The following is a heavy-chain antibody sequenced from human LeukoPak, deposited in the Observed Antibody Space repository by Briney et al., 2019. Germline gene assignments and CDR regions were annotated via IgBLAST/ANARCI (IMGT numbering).Heavy chain of an antibody. CDR2: IYYSGSS. CDR3: ARGNPFDL. V-gene: IGHV4-59*01. J-gene: IGHJ2*01. Sequence: SETLSLTCTASGGSIGIYYWSWVRQPPGKGLEWIGYIYYSGSSDYNPSLKSRVNISVDTSKNQIVLLRTSVTAVDTAVNYCARGNPFDLWGRGTLVTVSS. CDR1: GGSIGIYY.